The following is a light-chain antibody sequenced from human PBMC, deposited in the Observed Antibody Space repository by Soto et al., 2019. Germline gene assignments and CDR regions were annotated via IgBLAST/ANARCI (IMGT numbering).Light chain of an antibody. Sequence: DIQMTQSPSSLSASVGDRVTITCRTSQSISSYLNWYQQKPGKAPKLLIYAASNLQGGIPSRFSGSGSLTDFTLTISSLRPEDFATYYGQQSYITPLTFGGGTKVESK. CDR2: AAS. CDR3: QQSYITPLT. V-gene: IGKV1-39*01. CDR1: QSISSY. J-gene: IGKJ4*01.